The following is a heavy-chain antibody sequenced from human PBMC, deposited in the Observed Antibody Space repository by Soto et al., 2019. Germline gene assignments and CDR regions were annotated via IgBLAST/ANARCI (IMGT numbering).Heavy chain of an antibody. CDR2: INHSGST. V-gene: IGHV4-34*01. J-gene: IGHJ5*02. D-gene: IGHD6-19*01. Sequence: PETLSLTCAVYGGSFIGYYWSWIRQPPGKGLEWIGEINHSGSTNYNPSLKSRVTISVDTSKNQFSLKLSSVTAADTAVYYCARVGAVAGTNWFDPWGQGTLVTVSS. CDR1: GGSFIGYY. CDR3: ARVGAVAGTNWFDP.